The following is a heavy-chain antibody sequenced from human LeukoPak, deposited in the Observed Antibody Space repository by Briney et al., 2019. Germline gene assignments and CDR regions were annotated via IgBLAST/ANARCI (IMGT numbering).Heavy chain of an antibody. Sequence: GGSLRLSCAASGFTFSSYDMHWVRQAPGKGLEWVAFIRCDGTNKYYANSVKGRFTISRDNARNSLYLQMKSLRVEDTAFYYCARDAHNHTRFFGPWGQGTLVTVSS. CDR2: IRCDGTNK. CDR3: ARDAHNHTRFFGP. J-gene: IGHJ5*02. V-gene: IGHV3-30*02. D-gene: IGHD1-14*01. CDR1: GFTFSSYD.